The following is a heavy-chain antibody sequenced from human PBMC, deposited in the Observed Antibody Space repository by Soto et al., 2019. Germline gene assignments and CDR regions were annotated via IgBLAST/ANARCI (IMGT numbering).Heavy chain of an antibody. J-gene: IGHJ6*02. Sequence: QVQLQESDPGLVKPSETLSLTCTVSGGSISRYYWSWIRQPPGKGLEWIGYMYNTGSTVYNPPFKSRVTISVDMSKNQFSLKLNSVTAADTAVYYCARDLWGYCGTDCYPLDVWGQGTTVTVSS. D-gene: IGHD2-21*02. V-gene: IGHV4-59*01. CDR1: GGSISRYY. CDR2: MYNTGST. CDR3: ARDLWGYCGTDCYPLDV.